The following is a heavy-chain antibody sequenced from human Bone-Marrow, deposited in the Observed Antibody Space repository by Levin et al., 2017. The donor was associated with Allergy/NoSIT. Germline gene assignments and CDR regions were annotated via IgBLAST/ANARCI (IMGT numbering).Heavy chain of an antibody. CDR1: GFTFNGFA. CDR2: ISRSGDAT. CDR3: AKGLDFGGNFDY. Sequence: GGSLRLSCAASGFTFNGFAMGWVRQAPGKGLQWVSTISRSGDATYYADSVKGRFTIPRDNSKNTLYLQMNSLRDEDTAVYYCAKGLDFGGNFDYWGQGTLVTPSS. J-gene: IGHJ4*02. V-gene: IGHV3-23*01. D-gene: IGHD4-23*01.